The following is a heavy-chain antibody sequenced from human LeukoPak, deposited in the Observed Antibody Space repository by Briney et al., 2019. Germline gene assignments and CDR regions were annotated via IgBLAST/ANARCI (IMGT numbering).Heavy chain of an antibody. J-gene: IGHJ4*02. CDR1: GFTFSSYG. CDR2: ISYDGSNK. D-gene: IGHD2-21*01. Sequence: GRSLRLSCAASGFTFSSYGMHWVRQAPGKGLEWVAVISYDGSNKYYADSVKGRFTISRDNSKNTLYLQMNSLRAEDTAVYYCAKEGEGCLDYWGQGTLVTVSS. CDR3: AKEGEGCLDY. V-gene: IGHV3-30*18.